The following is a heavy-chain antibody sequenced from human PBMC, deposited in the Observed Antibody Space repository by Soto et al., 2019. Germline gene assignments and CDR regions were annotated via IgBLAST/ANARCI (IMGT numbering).Heavy chain of an antibody. D-gene: IGHD3-10*01. CDR2: IHYSGST. CDR1: GGSISTYY. J-gene: IGHJ5*02. V-gene: IGHV4-59*01. Sequence: SETLSLTCSVSGGSISTYYWSWIRQPPGKGLEWIGYIHYSGSTYSNPSLRGRVTLSVDTSRNQVSLQLNSVTAADTAVYYCARESAGSGRNNWFDPWGQRTLVTVSS. CDR3: ARESAGSGRNNWFDP.